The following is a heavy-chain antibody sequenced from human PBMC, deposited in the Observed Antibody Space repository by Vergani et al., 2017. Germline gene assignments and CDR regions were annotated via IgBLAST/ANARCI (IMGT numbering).Heavy chain of an antibody. V-gene: IGHV3-30*04. CDR3: ARTSSSALDY. D-gene: IGHD6-6*01. Sequence: QVQLVESGGGVVQPGRSLRLSCVVSGFTFSSYAMHWVCQAPGKGLEWVAVISYDGSNKYYTDSVKGRFTISRDNSKSTLYLQMNSLRAGDTAVYYCARTSSSALDYWGQGTLVTVSS. CDR2: ISYDGSNK. J-gene: IGHJ4*02. CDR1: GFTFSSYA.